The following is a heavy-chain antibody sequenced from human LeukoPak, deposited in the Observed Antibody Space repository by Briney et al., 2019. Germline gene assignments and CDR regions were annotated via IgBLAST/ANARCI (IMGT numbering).Heavy chain of an antibody. CDR3: ARTSGRKAPFDY. V-gene: IGHV4-39*01. Sequence: SETLSLTCAVYGGSFSGYYWGWIRQPPGKGLEWIGSFYYGGNTYYNPSLKSRVTISVDTSKNQFSLKLGSVTAADTAVYYCARTSGRKAPFDYWGQGTLVTVSS. J-gene: IGHJ4*02. D-gene: IGHD3-10*01. CDR1: GGSFSGYY. CDR2: FYYGGNT.